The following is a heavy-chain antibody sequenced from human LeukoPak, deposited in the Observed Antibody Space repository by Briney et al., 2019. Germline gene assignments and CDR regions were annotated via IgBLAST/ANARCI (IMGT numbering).Heavy chain of an antibody. J-gene: IGHJ4*02. Sequence: SETLSLTCTVSGGSISSSSYYWGWIRQPPGKGLEWIGSIYYSGSTYYNPSLKSRVTISVDTSKNQFSLKLSSVTAADTAVYYRARHKITMVRGVPDYWGQGTLVTVSS. CDR3: ARHKITMVRGVPDY. V-gene: IGHV4-39*01. D-gene: IGHD3-10*01. CDR1: GGSISSSSYY. CDR2: IYYSGST.